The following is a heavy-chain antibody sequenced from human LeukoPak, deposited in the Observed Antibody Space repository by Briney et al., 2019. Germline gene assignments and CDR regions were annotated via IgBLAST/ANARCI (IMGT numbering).Heavy chain of an antibody. Sequence: GESLKISCKGSGYIFSSYWIAWVRQMPGKGLEWVGIIYPGDTDTRYSPSFQGQVTISADKSVSTAYLQWNSLKASDTAIYYCGRGYYYESSGYYPGYFQYWGQGTLVTVSS. J-gene: IGHJ1*01. CDR3: GRGYYYESSGYYPGYFQY. D-gene: IGHD3-22*01. V-gene: IGHV5-51*01. CDR1: GYIFSSYW. CDR2: IYPGDTDT.